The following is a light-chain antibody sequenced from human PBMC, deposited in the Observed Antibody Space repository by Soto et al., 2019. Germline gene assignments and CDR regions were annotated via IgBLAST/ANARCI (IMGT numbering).Light chain of an antibody. Sequence: EIVLTQSPATLSLSPGERATLSCRASQSVSSYLAWYQQKPGQAPRLLIYDASNRATGIPARFSGSGSGTDFTLTISSPEPEDFAVYYCQQRSNWLFTFGPGTKVDIK. CDR3: QQRSNWLFT. CDR1: QSVSSY. CDR2: DAS. J-gene: IGKJ3*01. V-gene: IGKV3-11*01.